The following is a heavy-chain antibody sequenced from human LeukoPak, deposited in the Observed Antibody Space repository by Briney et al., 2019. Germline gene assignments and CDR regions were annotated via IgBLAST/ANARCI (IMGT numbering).Heavy chain of an antibody. J-gene: IGHJ4*02. CDR1: GFTFSSYG. CDR3: ARTSPGYGDYVGHFDY. Sequence: GGSLRLSCAASGFTFSSYGMHWVRQAPGKGLEWVAVIWYDGSNKYYADSVKGRFTISRDNSKNTLYLQMNSLRAEDTAVYYCARTSPGYGDYVGHFDYWGQGTLVTVSS. CDR2: IWYDGSNK. V-gene: IGHV3-33*01. D-gene: IGHD4-17*01.